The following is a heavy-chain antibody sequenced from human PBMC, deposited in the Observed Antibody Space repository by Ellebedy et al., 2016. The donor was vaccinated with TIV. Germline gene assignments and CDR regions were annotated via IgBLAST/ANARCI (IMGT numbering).Heavy chain of an antibody. CDR2: IGAAGDT. V-gene: IGHV3-13*01. D-gene: IGHD1-14*01. CDR3: ARATAGFDY. Sequence: PGGSLRLSCAASGFTFSSYDMYWVRQGSGNGLEWVSSIGAAGDTYYAGFVKGRVAISRENAKNSLYLQLNNVRVGDTAVYYCARATAGFDYWGQGTLVTVSS. J-gene: IGHJ4*02. CDR1: GFTFSSYD.